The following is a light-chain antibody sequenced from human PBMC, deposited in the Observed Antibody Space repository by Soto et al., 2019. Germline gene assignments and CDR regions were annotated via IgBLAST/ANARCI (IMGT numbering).Light chain of an antibody. Sequence: QSALTQPPSASGSPGQSVTISCTGTSNDVGGYDYVSWYQQHPGKAPKLLIYEVTKRPSGVPGRFSGSKSDNTASLTVSGLQAEDEADYCCCSYGGPNIHWVFGGGTKLTVL. CDR2: EVT. CDR1: SNDVGGYDY. J-gene: IGLJ3*02. V-gene: IGLV2-8*01. CDR3: CSYGGPNIHWV.